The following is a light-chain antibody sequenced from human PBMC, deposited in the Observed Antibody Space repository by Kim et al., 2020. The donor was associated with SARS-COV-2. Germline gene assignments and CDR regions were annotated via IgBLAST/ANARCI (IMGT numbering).Light chain of an antibody. J-gene: IGLJ3*02. CDR2: SNN. V-gene: IGLV1-44*01. CDR3: SAWDDSLNGWV. Sequence: QSVLTQPPSVSGTPGQRVTISCSGSSSNIGSNTVIWYQQLPGTAPTRLIYSNNQRPSGVPDRFSGSTSGTSASLAISGLQSEDEADYYCSAWDDSLNGWVFGGGTKLTVL. CDR1: SSNIGSNT.